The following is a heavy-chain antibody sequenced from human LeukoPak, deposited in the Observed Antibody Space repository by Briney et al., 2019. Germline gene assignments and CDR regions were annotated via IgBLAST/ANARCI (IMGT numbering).Heavy chain of an antibody. CDR3: ARKDYGDFRYDY. J-gene: IGHJ4*02. D-gene: IGHD4-17*01. CDR2: ISAYNGNT. Sequence: GASVKVSCKASGYTFSSYGISWVRQAPGQGLEWMGWISAYNGNTNYAQRLQGRVTMTTDTSTSTAYMELRSLRSDDTAVYYCARKDYGDFRYDYWGQGTLVTVSS. V-gene: IGHV1-18*01. CDR1: GYTFSSYG.